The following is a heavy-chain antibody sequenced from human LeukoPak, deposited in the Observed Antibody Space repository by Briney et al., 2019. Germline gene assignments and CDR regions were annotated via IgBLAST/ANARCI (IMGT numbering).Heavy chain of an antibody. D-gene: IGHD6-19*01. J-gene: IGHJ5*02. V-gene: IGHV1-2*02. CDR1: GYTFTGYY. Sequence: ASVKVSCKASGYTFTGYYMHWVRQAPGQGLEWMGWINPNSGGTNYAQKSQGRVTMTRDTSISTAYMELSRLRSDDTAVYYCARGPRIAVAGTEDWFDPWGQGTLVTVSS. CDR3: ARGPRIAVAGTEDWFDP. CDR2: INPNSGGT.